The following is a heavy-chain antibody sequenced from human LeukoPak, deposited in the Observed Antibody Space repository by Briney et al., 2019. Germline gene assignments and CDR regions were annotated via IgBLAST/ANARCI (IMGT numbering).Heavy chain of an antibody. CDR3: ARGRGNEMATIPDY. D-gene: IGHD5-24*01. CDR1: GYTFTSYD. Sequence: ASVKVSCKASGYTFTSYDINWVRQATGQGLEWMGWMNPNSGNTGYAQKFQGRVTITRNTSISTAYMELSRLRSDDTAVYYCARGRGNEMATIPDYWGQGTLVTVSS. J-gene: IGHJ4*02. V-gene: IGHV1-8*03. CDR2: MNPNSGNT.